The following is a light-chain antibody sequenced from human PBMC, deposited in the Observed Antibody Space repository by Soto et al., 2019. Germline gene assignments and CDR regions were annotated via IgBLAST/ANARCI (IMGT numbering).Light chain of an antibody. CDR1: SSNIGGNT. V-gene: IGLV1-44*01. CDR3: AAWDASLNGYV. CDR2: SYD. Sequence: QSVLTQPPSASGTPGQRVTISCSTSSSNIGGNTVNWYQLVPGTAPKLLIYSYDQRPSGVPDRFSGSKSGTSASLAISGLQSEDEADYYCAAWDASLNGYVFGTGTKLTVL. J-gene: IGLJ1*01.